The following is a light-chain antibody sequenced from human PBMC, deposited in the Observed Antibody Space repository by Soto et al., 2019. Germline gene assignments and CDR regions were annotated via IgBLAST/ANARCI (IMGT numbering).Light chain of an antibody. V-gene: IGKV3-11*01. CDR2: DAS. J-gene: IGKJ5*01. CDR1: QSVSSY. Sequence: EIVLTQSPGTLSLSPGERATLSCRASQSVSSYLAWYQQKPGQAPRLLIYDASNRATGIPARFSGSGSGTDFTLTISSLEPDDFAVYYCQQRADWPITFGQGTRLEI. CDR3: QQRADWPIT.